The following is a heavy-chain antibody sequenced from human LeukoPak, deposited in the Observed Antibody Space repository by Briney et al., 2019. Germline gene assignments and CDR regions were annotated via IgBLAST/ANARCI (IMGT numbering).Heavy chain of an antibody. D-gene: IGHD2-15*01. CDR2: ISRSGSTK. V-gene: IGHV3-11*01. J-gene: IGHJ6*03. CDR3: ARVLRYCSGGNCYAGGLGYMDV. Sequence: GGSLRLSCAASGFTFSDYNMRWIRQAPGQGLEWVSSISRSGSTKYYADSVKGRLTISRDNAKNSLFLQMNSLRAEDTAVYYCARVLRYCSGGNCYAGGLGYMDVWGKGTTVTISS. CDR1: GFTFSDYN.